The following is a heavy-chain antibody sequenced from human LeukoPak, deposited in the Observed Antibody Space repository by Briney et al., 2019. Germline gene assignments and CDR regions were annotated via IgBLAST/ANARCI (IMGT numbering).Heavy chain of an antibody. D-gene: IGHD6-19*01. CDR2: ISGSGGST. Sequence: GGSLRLSCAASGFTFSSYAMSWVRQAPGKGLEWVSAISGSGGSTYYADSVKGRFTISRDNSKNTLYLQMNSPRAEDTAVYYCAKDSGGLIAVAGTDYWGQGTLVTVSS. CDR1: GFTFSSYA. CDR3: AKDSGGLIAVAGTDY. V-gene: IGHV3-23*01. J-gene: IGHJ4*02.